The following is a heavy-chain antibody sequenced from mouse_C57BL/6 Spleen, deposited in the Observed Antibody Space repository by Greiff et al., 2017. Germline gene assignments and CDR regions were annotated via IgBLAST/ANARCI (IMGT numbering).Heavy chain of an antibody. D-gene: IGHD1-1*01. CDR2: IYPRSGNT. V-gene: IGHV1-81*01. J-gene: IGHJ2*01. CDR1: GYTFTSYG. CDR3: ARGDYGSSYFDY. Sequence: QVQLQQSGAELARPGASVKLSCKASGYTFTSYGISWVKQRTGQGLEWIGEIYPRSGNTYYNEKFKGKATLTADESSSTAYMELRSLTSEDSAVYFCARGDYGSSYFDYWGQGTTLTVSS.